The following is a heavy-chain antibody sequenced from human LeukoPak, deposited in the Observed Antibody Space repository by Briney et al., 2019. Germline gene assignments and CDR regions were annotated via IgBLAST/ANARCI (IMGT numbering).Heavy chain of an antibody. CDR1: GFTFSSYA. CDR2: ISGSGGST. Sequence: GGSLRLSCAASGFTFSSYAMSWVRQAPGKGLEWVSAISGSGGSTYYADSVKGRFTISRDNSKNTLYLQMNSLRAEDTAVYYCAKDSSIFGVVPQGYWGQGTLVTVSS. J-gene: IGHJ4*02. D-gene: IGHD3-3*01. CDR3: AKDSSIFGVVPQGY. V-gene: IGHV3-23*01.